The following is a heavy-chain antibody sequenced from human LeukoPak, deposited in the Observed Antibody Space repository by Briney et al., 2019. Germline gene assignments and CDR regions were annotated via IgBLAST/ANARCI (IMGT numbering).Heavy chain of an antibody. J-gene: IGHJ3*02. CDR3: ARALGLVYAITADAFDI. D-gene: IGHD2-8*01. CDR1: GYSISSGFY. V-gene: IGHV4-38-2*02. Sequence: SETLSLTCTVSGYSISSGFYWGWIRQPPGKGLEWIGSIYHRGSTYYNPSLKSRVTISVDTSKNQFSLKLSSLTAADTAVYYCARALGLVYAITADAFDIWGQGTMVTVSS. CDR2: IYHRGST.